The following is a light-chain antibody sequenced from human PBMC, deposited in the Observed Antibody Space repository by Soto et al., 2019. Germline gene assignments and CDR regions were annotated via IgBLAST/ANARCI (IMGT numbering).Light chain of an antibody. Sequence: DIVLTQSPLSLPVTPGEPASISCRSSQSLLHSDGFNYLAWYVQKPGQSPQLLIYLGSTRASGVPDRFSGSGSVTDFTLKISRVEADDVGVYYCMQPLQTPWTFGQGTRVEI. CDR1: QSLLHSDGFNY. V-gene: IGKV2-28*01. CDR2: LGS. CDR3: MQPLQTPWT. J-gene: IGKJ1*01.